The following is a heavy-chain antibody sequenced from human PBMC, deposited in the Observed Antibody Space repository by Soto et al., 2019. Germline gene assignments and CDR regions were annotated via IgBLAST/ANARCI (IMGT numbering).Heavy chain of an antibody. Sequence: QVQLVQSGAEMKKPGASVKVSCKASGYTFSTYGITWVRQAPGQGLDWMGWINPFKGDTNSAARFQDRDTMTTDTSTRPAYMELRSLRSDDTAVYYCARVKVPAAILGAFDLWGQGTLVTVSS. CDR3: ARVKVPAAILGAFDL. CDR1: GYTFSTYG. J-gene: IGHJ3*01. V-gene: IGHV1-18*01. D-gene: IGHD2-2*02. CDR2: INPFKGDT.